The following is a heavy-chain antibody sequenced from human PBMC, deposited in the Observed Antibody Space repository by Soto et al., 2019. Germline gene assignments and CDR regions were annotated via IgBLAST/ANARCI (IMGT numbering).Heavy chain of an antibody. CDR1: GFTFSSYS. CDR2: ISSSSSYI. J-gene: IGHJ6*03. CDR3: AKNGLLHPNYYYYMDV. Sequence: GGSLRLSCAASGFTFSSYSMNWVRQAPGKGLEWVSSISSSSSYIYYADSVKGRFTISRDNAKNSLYLQMNSLRAEDTAVYYSAKNGLLHPNYYYYMDVWGKGTTVTVSS. V-gene: IGHV3-21*01. D-gene: IGHD2-2*02.